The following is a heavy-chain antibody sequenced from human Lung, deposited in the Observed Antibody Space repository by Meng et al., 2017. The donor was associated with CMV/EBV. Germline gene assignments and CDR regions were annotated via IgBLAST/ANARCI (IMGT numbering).Heavy chain of an antibody. CDR2: ISSSSSSI. Sequence: SCAASGFTFNSYRMNWLRQAPGKGLEWVSYISSSSSSIYYTDSVKGRFTISRDNAKNSLYLEMNSLRVDDTGVYFCARDAGEGIVVVPAAISDYWGHGTHVTVSS. D-gene: IGHD2-2*02. V-gene: IGHV3-48*04. J-gene: IGHJ4*01. CDR1: GFTFNSYR. CDR3: ARDAGEGIVVVPAAISDY.